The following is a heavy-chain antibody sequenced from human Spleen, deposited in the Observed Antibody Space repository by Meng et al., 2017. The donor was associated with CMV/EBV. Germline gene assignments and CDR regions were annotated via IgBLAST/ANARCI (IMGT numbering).Heavy chain of an antibody. CDR1: VYTFSGYY. CDR3: ASSKLGGYNYVDY. J-gene: IGHJ4*02. CDR2: INPNSDGT. Sequence: KAYVYTFSGYYIHRVRQDPGQGLEWMGWINPNSDGTNYAQKFQGRVTMTRDTSISTAYMELSRLRSDDTAVYYCASSKLGGYNYVDYWGQGTLVTVSS. V-gene: IGHV1-2*02. D-gene: IGHD5-12*01.